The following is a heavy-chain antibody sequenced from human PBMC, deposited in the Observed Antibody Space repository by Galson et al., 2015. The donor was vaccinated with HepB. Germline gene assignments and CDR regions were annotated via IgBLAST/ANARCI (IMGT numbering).Heavy chain of an antibody. V-gene: IGHV3-33*01. CDR1: GFTFNNYG. CDR3: ARKYHYYSMDV. CDR2: IWHDGGKK. Sequence: SLRLSCAASGFTFNNYGMHWVRQAPGKGLEWVAVIWHDGGKKEYGDSVRGRFTISRDNSKNTVYLQMNSLRAEDTAVYYCARKYHYYSMDVWGQGTTVTVSS. J-gene: IGHJ6*02.